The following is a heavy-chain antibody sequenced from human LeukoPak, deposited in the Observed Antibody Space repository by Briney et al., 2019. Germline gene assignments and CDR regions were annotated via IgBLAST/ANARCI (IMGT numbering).Heavy chain of an antibody. CDR2: INQDGSEK. V-gene: IGHV3-7*01. D-gene: IGHD6-19*01. CDR1: GFTFSSYW. J-gene: IGHJ4*02. CDR3: AGGGGGDGSGWSTTDY. Sequence: GGSLRLSCVGSGFTFSSYWMSWVRQAPGKGLEWVANINQDGSEKYDVDSAKGRFIISRDNAKNSLYLQMNSLRVEDTAMYYCAGGGGGDGSGWSTTDYWGQGTLVTISS.